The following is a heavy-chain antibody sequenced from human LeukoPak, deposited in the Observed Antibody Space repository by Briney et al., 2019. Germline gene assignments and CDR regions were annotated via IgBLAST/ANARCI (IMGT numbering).Heavy chain of an antibody. J-gene: IGHJ1*01. Sequence: GGSLRLSCAASGFTFSSYAMSWVRQAPGKGLEWVSAISGSGGSTYYADSVKGRFTISRDNSKNTLYLQMNSLRAEDTAVYYCAKRGAYDFWSGYTEVEYFQHWGQGTLVTVSS. CDR1: GFTFSSYA. D-gene: IGHD3-3*01. CDR2: ISGSGGST. CDR3: AKRGAYDFWSGYTEVEYFQH. V-gene: IGHV3-23*01.